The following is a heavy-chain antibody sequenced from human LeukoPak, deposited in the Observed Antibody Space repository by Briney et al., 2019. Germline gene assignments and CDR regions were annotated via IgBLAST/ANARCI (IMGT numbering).Heavy chain of an antibody. CDR1: GFTFTSYA. J-gene: IGHJ4*02. D-gene: IGHD6-6*01. Sequence: GASLRLSCAASGFTFTSYAMTWVRQAPGKGLEWVSTISGDTYTTYYSDSVKGRFTVSRDNSKNTLYLHMNSLRAEDTAIYYCARDSIYTSSARVDYWGQETLSPSPQ. V-gene: IGHV3-23*01. CDR2: ISGDTYTT. CDR3: ARDSIYTSSARVDY.